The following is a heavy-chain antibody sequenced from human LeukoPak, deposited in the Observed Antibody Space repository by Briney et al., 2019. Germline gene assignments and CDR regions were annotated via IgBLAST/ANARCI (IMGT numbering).Heavy chain of an antibody. J-gene: IGHJ4*02. CDR3: TKNRLDTAMPLDY. CDR2: ISGSDDST. CDR1: GFTFSSYA. V-gene: IGHV3-23*01. D-gene: IGHD5-18*01. Sequence: GGSLRLSCAPSGFTFSSYAMSWVRQAPGKGLEWVSGISGSDDSTYYADSVKGRSTISRDNSKNALYLQMNSLRAEDTAIYYCTKNRLDTAMPLDYWGQGTLVIVSS.